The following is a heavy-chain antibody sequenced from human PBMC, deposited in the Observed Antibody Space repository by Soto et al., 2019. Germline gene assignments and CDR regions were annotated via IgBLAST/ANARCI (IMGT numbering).Heavy chain of an antibody. CDR3: ARGGYSYARGDYYYGMDV. CDR2: IIPIFGTA. J-gene: IGHJ6*02. V-gene: IGHV1-69*01. D-gene: IGHD5-18*01. CDR1: GGTFSSYA. Sequence: QMQLVQSGAEVKKPGSSVKVSCKASGGTFSSYAISWVRQAPGQGLEWMGGIIPIFGTANYAQKFQGRVTITADESTSTAYMELSSLRSEDTAVYYCARGGYSYARGDYYYGMDVWGQGTTVTVSS.